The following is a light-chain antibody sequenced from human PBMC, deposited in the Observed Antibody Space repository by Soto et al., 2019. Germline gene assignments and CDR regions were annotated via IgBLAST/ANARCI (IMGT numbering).Light chain of an antibody. CDR1: QSISIY. CDR3: QQAYTNPRT. V-gene: IGKV1-39*01. Sequence: DIQVTQSPSSLSASIGDRVTITCRTSQSISIYLNWYQQKPGKAPKVLIYAASTLQSGVPSRFTGSGSGTDFSLTISGLQPEDFVTYYCQQAYTNPRTFGQGTKVEIK. CDR2: AAS. J-gene: IGKJ1*01.